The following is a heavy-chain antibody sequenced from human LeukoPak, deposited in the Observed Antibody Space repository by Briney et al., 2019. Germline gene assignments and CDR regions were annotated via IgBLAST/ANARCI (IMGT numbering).Heavy chain of an antibody. CDR3: ARQSTGEDYYMDV. CDR1: GGSFSGYY. D-gene: IGHD7-27*01. Sequence: SSETLSLTCAVYGGSFSGYYWSWIRQPPGKGLEWIGEINHSGSTNYNPSLKSRVTISVDTSKNQFSLKLSSVTAADTAVYYCARQSTGEDYYMDVWGKGTTVTVSS. J-gene: IGHJ6*03. CDR2: INHSGST. V-gene: IGHV4-34*01.